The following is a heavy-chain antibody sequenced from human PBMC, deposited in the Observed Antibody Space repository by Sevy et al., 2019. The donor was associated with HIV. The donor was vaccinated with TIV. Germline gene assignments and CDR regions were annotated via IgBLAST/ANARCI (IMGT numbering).Heavy chain of an antibody. Sequence: SETLSLTCTVSGFSISSDYYWGWIRQPPGKGLEWIGSIYDGGSTYYNPSLKSRVTISIDTSKNRFSLKLSSVPAADTAVYYCARDYYGSGSYYEFVYWGQGTLVTVSS. J-gene: IGHJ4*02. CDR2: IYDGGST. CDR1: GFSISSDYY. D-gene: IGHD3-10*01. CDR3: ARDYYGSGSYYEFVY. V-gene: IGHV4-38-2*02.